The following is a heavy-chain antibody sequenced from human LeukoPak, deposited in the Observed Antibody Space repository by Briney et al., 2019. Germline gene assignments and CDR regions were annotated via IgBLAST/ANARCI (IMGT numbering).Heavy chain of an antibody. CDR1: GYSISNNFY. V-gene: IGHV4-38-2*02. D-gene: IGHD6-6*01. Sequence: PSETLSLTCTVSGYSISNNFYWAWIRQSPGKGLEWIVSIKHSWSTYYNPSLKSRVTISVDTSKNQFSLNLTSVTAADTAVYYCARAMSIAARPQTIFDYWGQGTLVTVSS. CDR2: IKHSWST. J-gene: IGHJ4*02. CDR3: ARAMSIAARPQTIFDY.